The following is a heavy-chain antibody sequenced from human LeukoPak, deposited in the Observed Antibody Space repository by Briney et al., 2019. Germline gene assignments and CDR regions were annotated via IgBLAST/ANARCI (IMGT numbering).Heavy chain of an antibody. Sequence: PGGSLRLSCAASGFTFSSYGMHWVRQAPGKGLEWVAVIWYDGSNKYYADSVKGRFTISRDNSKNTLYLQMNSLRAEDTAVYYCARAPSSIAARPDYWGQGTLVTVSS. CDR2: IWYDGSNK. V-gene: IGHV3-33*08. J-gene: IGHJ4*02. CDR3: ARAPSSIAARPDY. D-gene: IGHD6-6*01. CDR1: GFTFSSYG.